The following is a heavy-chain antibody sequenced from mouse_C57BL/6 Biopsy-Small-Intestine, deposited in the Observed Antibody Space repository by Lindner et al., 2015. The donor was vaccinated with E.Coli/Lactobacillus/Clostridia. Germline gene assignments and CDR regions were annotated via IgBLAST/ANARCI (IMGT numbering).Heavy chain of an antibody. D-gene: IGHD1-1*01. Sequence: VQLQESGPELVKPGASVKLSCKASGYTFTSYYINWVKQRPGQGLEWIGWIYPRDGSTKYNEEFKGKATLTVDTSSSTAYMELHSLTSEDSAVYFCARDYYGSSFWYFDVWGTGTTVTVSS. CDR3: ARDYYGSSFWYFDV. CDR2: IYPRDGST. V-gene: IGHV1-85*01. J-gene: IGHJ1*03. CDR1: GYTFTSYY.